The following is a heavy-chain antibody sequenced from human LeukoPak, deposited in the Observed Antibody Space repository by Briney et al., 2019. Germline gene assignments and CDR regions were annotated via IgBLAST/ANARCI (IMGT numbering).Heavy chain of an antibody. CDR1: GYSFTSYW. V-gene: IGHV5-51*01. Sequence: GESLKISCKGSGYSFTSYWIGWVRQMPGKGLEWMGIIYPGDSDTRYSPSFQGQVTISADKSISTAYLQWSSLKASDTVMYYCASTYSYGSYWFDPWGQGTLVTVSS. CDR3: ASTYSYGSYWFDP. CDR2: IYPGDSDT. D-gene: IGHD5-18*01. J-gene: IGHJ5*02.